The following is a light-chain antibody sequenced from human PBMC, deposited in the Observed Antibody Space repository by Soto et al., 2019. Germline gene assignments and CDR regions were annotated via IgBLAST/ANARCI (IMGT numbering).Light chain of an antibody. CDR2: WAS. Sequence: DIVMTQSPDSLAESLGERATINCKSSQSVLYSSNNKNYLAWYQQKPGQPPKLLIYWASTRESGVTDRFSGSGSGTDFTLTISSLQAEDVAVYHCQQYYSIPRTFGQGTKVEIK. CDR1: QSVLYSSNNKNY. V-gene: IGKV4-1*01. J-gene: IGKJ1*01. CDR3: QQYYSIPRT.